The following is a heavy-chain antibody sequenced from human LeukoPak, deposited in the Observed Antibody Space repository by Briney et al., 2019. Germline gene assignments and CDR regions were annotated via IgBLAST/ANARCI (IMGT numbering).Heavy chain of an antibody. V-gene: IGHV4-31*03. CDR2: IYYSGST. Sequence: SETLSLICTVSGGSISSGGYYRSWIRQHPGKGLEWIGYIYYSGSTYYNPSLKSRVTISVDTSKNQFSLKLSSVTAADTAVYYCAREGTDCTNGVCYHPGAFDIWGQGTMVTVSS. J-gene: IGHJ3*02. CDR3: AREGTDCTNGVCYHPGAFDI. CDR1: GGSISSGGYY. D-gene: IGHD2-8*01.